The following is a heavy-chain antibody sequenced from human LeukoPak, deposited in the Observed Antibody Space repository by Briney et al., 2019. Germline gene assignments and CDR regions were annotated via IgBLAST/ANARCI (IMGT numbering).Heavy chain of an antibody. CDR3: ASLGVRSWPTVPFDY. CDR1: GYTFTGYY. J-gene: IGHJ4*02. V-gene: IGHV1-2*02. D-gene: IGHD6-13*01. CDR2: INPNSGGT. Sequence: ASVKVSCKASGYTFTGYYMHWVRQAPGQGLEWMGWINPNSGGTNYAQKFQGRVTMTRDTSISTAYMELSRLRSDDTAVYYCASLGVRSWPTVPFDYWGQGTLVTVSS.